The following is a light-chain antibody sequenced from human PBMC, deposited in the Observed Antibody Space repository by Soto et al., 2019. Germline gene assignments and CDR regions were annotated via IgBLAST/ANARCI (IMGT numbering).Light chain of an antibody. V-gene: IGKV3-20*01. J-gene: IGKJ1*01. CDR3: QQYGRSPLT. Sequence: EILMTQSPATLSVSPGERATLSCRASQSVDSNYLAWYRQTPGQAPRLLIYGTSSRATGIPDRFSGSGSGTDFTLTISRLQPEDFAVYYCQQYGRSPLTFGQGTKVDIK. CDR2: GTS. CDR1: QSVDSNY.